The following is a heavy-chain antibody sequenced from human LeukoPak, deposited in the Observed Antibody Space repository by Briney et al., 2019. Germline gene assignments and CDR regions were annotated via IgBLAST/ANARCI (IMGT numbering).Heavy chain of an antibody. CDR2: ISYDGSNK. CDR3: ARGRGPATENWFDP. D-gene: IGHD1-26*01. V-gene: IGHV3-30*01. Sequence: GGSLRLSCAASGFTFSSYAMHWVRQAPGKGLEWVAVISYDGSNKYYADSVKGRFTISRDNSKNTLYLQMNSLRAEDTAVYYCARGRGPATENWFDPWAREPWSPSPQ. CDR1: GFTFSSYA. J-gene: IGHJ5*02.